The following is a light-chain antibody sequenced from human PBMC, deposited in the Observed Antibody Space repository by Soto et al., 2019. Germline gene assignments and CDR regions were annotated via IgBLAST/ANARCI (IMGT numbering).Light chain of an antibody. J-gene: IGLJ2*01. CDR1: SSNIGAGYS. CDR3: QSYDSSLSAVV. CDR2: GNT. Sequence: QSVLTQPPSVSGAPGQRVTISCTGSSSNIGAGYSVHWYQQLPGTAPKLLIYGNTNRPSGVPERFSGSKSGPSASLAITGLQAEDEADYYCQSYDSSLSAVVFGGGTKLTVL. V-gene: IGLV1-40*01.